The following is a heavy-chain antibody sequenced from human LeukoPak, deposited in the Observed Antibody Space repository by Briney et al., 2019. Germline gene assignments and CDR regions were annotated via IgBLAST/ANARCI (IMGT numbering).Heavy chain of an antibody. D-gene: IGHD2-8*01. V-gene: IGHV1-46*01. J-gene: IGHJ6*03. CDR2: INPTGGST. CDR1: GYTFTSYY. CDR3: ASGVRDYYYMDV. Sequence: ASVKVSCKASGYTFTSYYMHWVRQAPGQGLEWMGLINPTGGSTGYAQKFQGRVTMTRDTSTSTVYMELSSLRSEDTAVYYCASGVRDYYYMDVWGKGTTVTISS.